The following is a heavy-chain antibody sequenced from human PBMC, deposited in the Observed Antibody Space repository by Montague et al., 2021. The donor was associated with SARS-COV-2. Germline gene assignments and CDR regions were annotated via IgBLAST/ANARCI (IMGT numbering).Heavy chain of an antibody. V-gene: IGHV3-30-3*01. CDR1: GFTFSTFA. Sequence: SLRLSCAASGFTFSTFAMHWVRQAPGKGLEWVAVISFDGSSKYYADSVKGRFTISRDNSKNTLYLRMNSLRAEGTAVFYCARGAGGSYYGPFDYWGQGTLVTVSS. D-gene: IGHD1-26*01. CDR3: ARGAGGSYYGPFDY. CDR2: ISFDGSSK. J-gene: IGHJ4*02.